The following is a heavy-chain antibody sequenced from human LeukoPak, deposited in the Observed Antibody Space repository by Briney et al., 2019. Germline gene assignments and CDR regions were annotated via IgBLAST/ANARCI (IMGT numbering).Heavy chain of an antibody. V-gene: IGHV3-74*01. CDR2: ISTDGKST. CDR1: GFTFSNYW. Sequence: GGSLRLSCVASGFTFSNYWMLWVRQAPGKGLMWVSLISTDGKSTRYAESVKGRFTISRDNAKNALYLQMNSLRAEDTALYYCAKAAGYGSSPYYFDYWGQGTLVTVSS. CDR3: AKAAGYGSSPYYFDY. J-gene: IGHJ4*02. D-gene: IGHD2-15*01.